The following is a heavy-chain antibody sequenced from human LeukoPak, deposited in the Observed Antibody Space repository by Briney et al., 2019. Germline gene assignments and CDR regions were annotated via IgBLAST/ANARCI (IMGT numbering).Heavy chain of an antibody. Sequence: GGSLRLSCAASGFTFSSYTMTWVRQAPGKGLEWVSGISGSGDSTYYADSVKGRFTISRDNSKNTLFLQMNSLRAEDTAVYYCAHGAMYQLDYWGQGTLVTVSS. V-gene: IGHV3-23*01. CDR2: ISGSGDST. D-gene: IGHD2-2*01. CDR1: GFTFSSYT. J-gene: IGHJ4*02. CDR3: AHGAMYQLDY.